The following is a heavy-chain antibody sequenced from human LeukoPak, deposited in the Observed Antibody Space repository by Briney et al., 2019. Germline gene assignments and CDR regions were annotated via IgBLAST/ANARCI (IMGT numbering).Heavy chain of an antibody. D-gene: IGHD4-17*01. CDR3: AMTTVTPLVPSDWYFDL. CDR2: IYPGDSDT. Sequence: PGESLKISCKGSGYSFTSYWIGWVRQMPGKGLEWMGIIYPGDSDTRYSPSFQGQVTISADKSISTAYLQWSSLKASDTAMYYCAMTTVTPLVPSDWYFDLWGRGTLVTVSS. V-gene: IGHV5-51*01. CDR1: GYSFTSYW. J-gene: IGHJ2*01.